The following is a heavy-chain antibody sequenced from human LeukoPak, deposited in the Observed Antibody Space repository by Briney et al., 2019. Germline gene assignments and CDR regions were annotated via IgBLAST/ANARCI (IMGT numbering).Heavy chain of an antibody. Sequence: GGSLRLSCAASGFTFSSYSMNWDRQAPGKGLEWVSSISSSSCYIYYADSVKGRFTISRDNAKNSLYLQMNSLRAEDTAVYYCARDEYDSSGSCDYWGQGTLVTVSS. D-gene: IGHD3-22*01. CDR3: ARDEYDSSGSCDY. CDR2: ISSSSCYI. J-gene: IGHJ4*02. CDR1: GFTFSSYS. V-gene: IGHV3-21*01.